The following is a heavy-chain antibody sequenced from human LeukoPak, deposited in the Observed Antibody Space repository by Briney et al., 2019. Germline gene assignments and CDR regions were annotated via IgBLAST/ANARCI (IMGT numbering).Heavy chain of an antibody. CDR1: GGSFSGYY. CDR3: AREDMVRGVSHNWFDP. Sequence: PSETLSLTCAVSGGSFSGYYWSWIRQPPGKGLEWIGEINHSGSTNYNPSLKSRVTISVDTSKNQFSLKLSSVTAADTAVYYCAREDMVRGVSHNWFDPWGQGTLVTVSS. J-gene: IGHJ5*02. V-gene: IGHV4-34*01. D-gene: IGHD3-10*01. CDR2: INHSGST.